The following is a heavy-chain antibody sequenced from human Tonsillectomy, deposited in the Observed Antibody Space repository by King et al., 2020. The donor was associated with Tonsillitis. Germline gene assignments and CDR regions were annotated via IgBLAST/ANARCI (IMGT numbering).Heavy chain of an antibody. CDR3: AKEYGGSYDY. Sequence: VQLVESGGGLVQPGRSLRLSCAASGFTFDDYAMHWVRQAPGKGLEWVSGICWNSGSIGYADSVKGRFTISRDNAKKSLYLQMNSLRAEDTALYYCAKEYGGSYDYWGQGTLVTVSS. D-gene: IGHD1-26*01. CDR2: ICWNSGSI. J-gene: IGHJ4*02. V-gene: IGHV3-9*01. CDR1: GFTFDDYA.